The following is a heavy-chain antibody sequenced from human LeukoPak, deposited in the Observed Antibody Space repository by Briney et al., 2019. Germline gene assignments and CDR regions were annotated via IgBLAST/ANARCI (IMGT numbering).Heavy chain of an antibody. Sequence: SETLSLTCAVCGGSFSGYYWSWIRQPPGKGLEWIGEINHSGSTNYNPSLKSRVTISVDTSKNQFSLKLSSVTAADTAVYYCARNIVATILTGYYYCMDVWGKGTTVTVSS. V-gene: IGHV4-34*01. D-gene: IGHD5-12*01. J-gene: IGHJ6*03. CDR2: INHSGST. CDR3: ARNIVATILTGYYYCMDV. CDR1: GGSFSGYY.